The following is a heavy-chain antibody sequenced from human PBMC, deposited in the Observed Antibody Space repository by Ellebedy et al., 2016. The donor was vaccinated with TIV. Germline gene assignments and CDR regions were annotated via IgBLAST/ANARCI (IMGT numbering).Heavy chain of an antibody. CDR1: GGSISSGDYY. J-gene: IGHJ6*02. CDR3: ARGGVLVLRRYGADV. V-gene: IGHV4-61*08. CDR2: IYYSGST. Sequence: SETLSLTXTVSGGSISSGDYYWSWIRQPPGKGLEWIGYIYYSGSTNYNPSLKSRVTISVDTSKNQFSLKLSSVTAADTAVYYCARGGVLVLRRYGADVWGQGTTVTVSS. D-gene: IGHD4/OR15-4a*01.